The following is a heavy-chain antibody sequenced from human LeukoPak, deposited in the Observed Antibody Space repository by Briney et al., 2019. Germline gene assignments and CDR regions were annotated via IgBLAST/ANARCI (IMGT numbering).Heavy chain of an antibody. CDR1: GGSINGYY. V-gene: IGHV4-4*07. CDR3: ARDRSSSYTRDWFDP. J-gene: IGHJ5*02. Sequence: SETLSLTCTVSGGSINGYYWSWIRQPAGKGLEWIGRIYNSGSINYNPSLKSRVTMSIDTSKNQFSLKLKSVTAADTAVYYCARDRSSSYTRDWFDPWGQGALVTVSS. CDR2: IYNSGSI. D-gene: IGHD6-13*01.